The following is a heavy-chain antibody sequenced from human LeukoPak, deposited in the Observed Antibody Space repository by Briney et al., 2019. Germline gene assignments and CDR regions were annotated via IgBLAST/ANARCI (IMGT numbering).Heavy chain of an antibody. V-gene: IGHV4-59*01. CDR1: GGSISSYY. CDR3: AREGFLEWLTGFDP. J-gene: IGHJ5*02. D-gene: IGHD3-3*01. CDR2: IYYSGST. Sequence: SETLSLTCTVSGGSISSYYWSWIRQPPGRGLEWIGYIYYSGSTNYNPSLKSRVTISVDTSKNQFSLKLSSVTAADTAVYYSAREGFLEWLTGFDPWGQGTLVTVYS.